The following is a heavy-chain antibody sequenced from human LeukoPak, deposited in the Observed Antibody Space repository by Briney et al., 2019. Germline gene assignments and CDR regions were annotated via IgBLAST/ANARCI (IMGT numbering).Heavy chain of an antibody. CDR3: ARLRLRYTRNGDSTSYEVFDI. CDR2: IYYSGST. D-gene: IGHD2-21*01. CDR1: GGSISSYY. J-gene: IGHJ3*02. Sequence: PSETLSLTCTVSGGSISSYYWSWIRQPPGKGLEWIGYIYYSGSTNYNPSLKSRVTISVDTSKNQFSLKLSSVTAADTAVYYCARLRLRYTRNGDSTSYEVFDIWGQGTVVTASS. V-gene: IGHV4-59*08.